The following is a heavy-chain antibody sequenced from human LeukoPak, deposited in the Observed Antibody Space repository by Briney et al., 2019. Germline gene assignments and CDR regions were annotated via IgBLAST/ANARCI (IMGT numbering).Heavy chain of an antibody. CDR3: AKSGPTGSYYGAFDI. D-gene: IGHD1-26*01. J-gene: IGHJ3*02. V-gene: IGHV3-23*01. CDR1: GFTFSSYA. Sequence: GGSLRLSCAASGFTFSSYAMGWVRQAPGKGLEWVSGISGSGGNTYYADSVKGRFTISRDNSKHTLDLQMNSLRADDAGVYYCAKSGPTGSYYGAFDIWGQGTMVTVSS. CDR2: ISGSGGNT.